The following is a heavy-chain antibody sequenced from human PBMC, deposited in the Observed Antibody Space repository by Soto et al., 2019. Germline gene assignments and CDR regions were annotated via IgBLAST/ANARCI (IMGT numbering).Heavy chain of an antibody. CDR3: AKDLGCYYGSGSYYDPKGELFDY. CDR1: GFTFSSYG. D-gene: IGHD3-10*01. Sequence: QVQLVESGGGVVQPGRSLRLSCAASGFTFSSYGMHWVRQAPGKGLEWVAVISYDGSNKYYADSVKGRFTISRDNSKNTLYLQMNSLRAEDTAVYYCAKDLGCYYGSGSYYDPKGELFDYWGQGTLVTVSS. J-gene: IGHJ4*02. CDR2: ISYDGSNK. V-gene: IGHV3-30*18.